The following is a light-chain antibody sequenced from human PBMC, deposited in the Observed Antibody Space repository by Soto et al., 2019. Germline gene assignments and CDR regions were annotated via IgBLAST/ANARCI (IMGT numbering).Light chain of an antibody. CDR1: QSVSSSY. Sequence: EIVLTQSPGTLSLSPGERATLSCRASQSVSSSYLAWYQQKPGQAPRLLIYGASSRATGIPDRFSGSGSGTDFTLTISRLEPEDFAVYYCQQLRPFGQGTKV. V-gene: IGKV3-20*01. CDR3: QQLRP. CDR2: GAS. J-gene: IGKJ1*01.